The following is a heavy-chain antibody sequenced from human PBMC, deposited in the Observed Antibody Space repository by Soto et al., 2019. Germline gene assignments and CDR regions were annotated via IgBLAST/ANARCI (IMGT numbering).Heavy chain of an antibody. Sequence: SETLSLTCAVYGGSFSGYHWSWIRQPPGKGLEWIGEINHSGSTNYNPSLKSRVTISVDTSKNQFSLKLSSVTAADTAVYYCARGGKGYFDYWGQGTLVTVSS. V-gene: IGHV4-34*01. J-gene: IGHJ4*02. CDR2: INHSGST. CDR1: GGSFSGYH. CDR3: ARGGKGYFDY.